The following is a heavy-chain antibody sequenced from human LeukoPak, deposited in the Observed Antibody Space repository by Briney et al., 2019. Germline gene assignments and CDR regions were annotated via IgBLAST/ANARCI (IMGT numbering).Heavy chain of an antibody. CDR3: ARVDYSSSWYQGYYYYYMDV. CDR1: GYTFTGYY. J-gene: IGHJ6*03. V-gene: IGHV1-2*02. CDR2: INPNSGGT. Sequence: ASVKVSCKASGYTFTGYYIHWVRQAPGQGLEWMGWINPNSGGTNYAQKFQGRVTMTRDTSISTAYMELSRLRSDDTAVYYCARVDYSSSWYQGYYYYYMDVWGKGTTVTVSS. D-gene: IGHD6-13*01.